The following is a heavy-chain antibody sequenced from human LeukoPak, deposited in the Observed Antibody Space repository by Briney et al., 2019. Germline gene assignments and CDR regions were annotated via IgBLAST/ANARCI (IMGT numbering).Heavy chain of an antibody. V-gene: IGHV3-11*04. Sequence: KAGGSLRLSCAASGFTFSDYYMSWIRQAPGKGLEWVSYISGSGSTIYYADSVKGRFTIPRDNAKNSLYLQMNSLRAEDTAVYYCARVTYCYDSSGYYYADAFDIWGQGKMVTVSS. D-gene: IGHD3-22*01. J-gene: IGHJ3*02. CDR1: GFTFSDYY. CDR2: ISGSGSTI. CDR3: ARVTYCYDSSGYYYADAFDI.